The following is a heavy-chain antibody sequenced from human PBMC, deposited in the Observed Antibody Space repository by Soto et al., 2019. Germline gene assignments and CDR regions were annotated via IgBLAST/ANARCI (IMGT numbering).Heavy chain of an antibody. J-gene: IGHJ5*02. CDR3: ARDAPAIPAAMGEGWFDP. D-gene: IGHD2-2*01. V-gene: IGHV1-18*01. CDR2: ISAYNGNT. CDR1: GYTFTSYG. Sequence: QVQLVQSGAEVKKPGASVKVSCKASGYTFTSYGISWVRQAPGQGLEWTGWISAYNGNTNYAQKLQGRVTMTTDTSTSTAYMELRSLRSDDTAVYYCARDAPAIPAAMGEGWFDPWGQGTLVTVSS.